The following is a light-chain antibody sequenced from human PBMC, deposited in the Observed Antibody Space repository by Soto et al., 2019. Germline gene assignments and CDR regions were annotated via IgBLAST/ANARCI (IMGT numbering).Light chain of an antibody. J-gene: IGLJ2*01. CDR2: YDS. CDR1: HIGNKS. CDR3: QLWDSGSAHVV. Sequence: SYELTQPPSVSVAPGKTAKITCEGNHIGNKSVHWYQQKPGQAPVLVIYYDSDRPSGIPERFSGSNSGNTATLIISRVEAGDESDYYCQLWDSGSAHVVFGGGTKRTVL. V-gene: IGLV3-21*04.